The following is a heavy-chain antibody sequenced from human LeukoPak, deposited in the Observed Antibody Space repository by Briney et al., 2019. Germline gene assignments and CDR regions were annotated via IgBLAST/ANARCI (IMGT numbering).Heavy chain of an antibody. CDR2: INPNSGGT. Sequence: GASVKVSCKASGYTFTGYYMHWVRQAPGQGLEWMGWINPNSGGTNYAQKFQGRVTMTRDTSISTAYMELSRLRSDDTAVYYCARGKGVVTIELYCLDYWGQGTLVTVSS. J-gene: IGHJ4*02. CDR3: ARGKGVVTIELYCLDY. V-gene: IGHV1-2*02. D-gene: IGHD2-8*02. CDR1: GYTFTGYY.